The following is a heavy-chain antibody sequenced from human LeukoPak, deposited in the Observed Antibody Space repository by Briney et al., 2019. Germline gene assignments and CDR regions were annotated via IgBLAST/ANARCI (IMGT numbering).Heavy chain of an antibody. CDR2: IYYSGST. CDR3: ARDTYGDSYFDY. V-gene: IGHV4-59*01. J-gene: IGHJ4*02. D-gene: IGHD4-17*01. CDR1: GFTFSSYE. Sequence: PGGSLRLSCAASGFTFSSYEMNWVRQAPGKGLEWIGYIYYSGSTNYNPSLKSRVTISVDTSKNQFSLKLSSVTAAYTAVYYCARDTYGDSYFDYWGQGTLVTVSS.